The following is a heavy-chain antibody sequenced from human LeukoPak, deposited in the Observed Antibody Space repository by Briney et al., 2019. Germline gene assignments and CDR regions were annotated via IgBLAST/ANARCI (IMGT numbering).Heavy chain of an antibody. CDR1: GGSFSGYY. CDR3: ARAAVYSSSWVYYYYMDV. D-gene: IGHD6-13*01. V-gene: IGHV4-34*01. Sequence: SETLSLTCAVYGGSFSGYYWSWIRQPPGKGLEWIGEINHSGSTNYNPSLKSRVTISVDTSKNQLSLKLSSVTAADTAVYYCARAAVYSSSWVYYYYMDVWGKGTTVTVSS. CDR2: INHSGST. J-gene: IGHJ6*03.